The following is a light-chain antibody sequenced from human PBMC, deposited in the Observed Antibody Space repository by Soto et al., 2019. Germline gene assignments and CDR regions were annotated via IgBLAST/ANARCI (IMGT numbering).Light chain of an antibody. CDR2: AAS. CDR3: QQYYSYPSYT. J-gene: IGKJ2*01. V-gene: IGKV1-8*01. CDR1: QGISRY. Sequence: AIRMTQSPSSLSASTGDRVTITCRASQGISRYLAWYQQKPGKAPKLLIYAASTLQSGVPSRFSGSGSGTDFTLTISCLQSEDFATYYCQQYYSYPSYTFGQGTKLEIK.